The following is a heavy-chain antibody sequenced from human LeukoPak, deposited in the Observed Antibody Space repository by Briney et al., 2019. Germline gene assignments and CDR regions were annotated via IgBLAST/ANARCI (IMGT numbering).Heavy chain of an antibody. J-gene: IGHJ2*01. CDR1: GFTFSSYW. Sequence: GSLRLSCAASGFTFSSYWMHWVRQAPGKGLVWVSRINSDGSSTSYADSVQGRFTISRDNAKNTVYLQMNSLRAEDTAVYYCARVGTGSWYFDLWGLGTLVTFSS. V-gene: IGHV3-74*01. CDR2: INSDGSST. D-gene: IGHD3-10*01. CDR3: ARVGTGSWYFDL.